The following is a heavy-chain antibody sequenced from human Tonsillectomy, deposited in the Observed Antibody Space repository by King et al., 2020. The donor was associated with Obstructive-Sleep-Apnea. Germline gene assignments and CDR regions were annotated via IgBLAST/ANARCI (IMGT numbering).Heavy chain of an antibody. D-gene: IGHD6-6*01. CDR1: GGSISSYY. V-gene: IGHV4-59*01. Sequence: QLQESGPGLVQPSETLSLTCTVSGGSISSYYWSWIRQSPGKGLEWIGYIYYNGNTNYNPSLKSRVSISTDTSRKQFSLKLNSVSAADTAIYYCARADFVPGADIWGKGTMVTVSS. CDR2: IYYNGNT. CDR3: ARADFVPGADI. J-gene: IGHJ3*02.